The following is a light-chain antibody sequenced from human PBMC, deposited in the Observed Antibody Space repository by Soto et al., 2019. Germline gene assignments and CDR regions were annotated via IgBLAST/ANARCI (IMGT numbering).Light chain of an antibody. CDR3: QQYYTSPYT. V-gene: IGKV4-1*01. CDR2: WAS. J-gene: IGKJ2*01. Sequence: DIVLTQSPDSLAVSLGERATINCKSSQSVLSSSNNKNFLSWFQQKPGQPPKLLFYWASTRESGVPDRFSGSGSGTDFTLTISSLQAEDVAVYYCQQYYTSPYTFGQGTRLEFK. CDR1: QSVLSSSNNKNF.